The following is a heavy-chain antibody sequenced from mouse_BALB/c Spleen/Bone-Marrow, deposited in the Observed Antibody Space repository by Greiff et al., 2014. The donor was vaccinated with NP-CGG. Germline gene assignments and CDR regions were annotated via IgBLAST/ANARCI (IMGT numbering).Heavy chain of an antibody. CDR3: VRDSGYSASPD. CDR2: ISDGGTYT. CDR1: GFTFSDYY. V-gene: IGHV5-4*02. J-gene: IGHJ3*01. D-gene: IGHD6-1*01. Sequence: EVQLLQSGGGLVKPGGSLKLSCAASGFTFSDYYMYWVRQTPEKRLEWVATISDGGTYTSYPDSVKGRFTITRANAKNNQSLQMRSLRSKDEAMYYYVRDSGYSASPDWGQGTLVTVSA.